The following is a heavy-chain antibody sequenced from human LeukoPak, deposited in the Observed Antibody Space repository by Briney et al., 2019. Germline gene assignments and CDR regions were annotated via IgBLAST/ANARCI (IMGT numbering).Heavy chain of an antibody. V-gene: IGHV5-51*01. CDR1: GDSFNSYW. J-gene: IGHJ6*04. CDR2: IYPGDSDT. D-gene: IGHD3-10*01. Sequence: GESLKISCKGSGDSFNSYWIGWVRQMPGKGLEWMGIIYPGDSDTRYSPSFQGQVTISADKSISTAYLQWSSLKASDTAMYYCARGNYYGSGSYPASYYYYGMDVWGKGTTVTVSS. CDR3: ARGNYYGSGSYPASYYYYGMDV.